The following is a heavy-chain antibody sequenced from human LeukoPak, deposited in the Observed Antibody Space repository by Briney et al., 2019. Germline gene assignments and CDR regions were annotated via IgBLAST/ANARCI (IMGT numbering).Heavy chain of an antibody. D-gene: IGHD1-1*01. V-gene: IGHV3-48*03. J-gene: IGHJ4*02. CDR2: ISSSGSTI. Sequence: GGSLRLSCAASGFTFSSYEMNWVRQAPGKGLGWVSYISSSGSTIYYADSVKGRFTISRDNSKNTLYLQINSLRAEDTAVYYCARTGNPATGDYWGQGTLVTVSS. CDR1: GFTFSSYE. CDR3: ARTGNPATGDY.